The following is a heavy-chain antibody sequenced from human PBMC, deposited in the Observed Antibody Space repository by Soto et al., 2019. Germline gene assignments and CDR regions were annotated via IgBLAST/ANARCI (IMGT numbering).Heavy chain of an antibody. D-gene: IGHD6-19*01. Sequence: QVLLVQSGAEVRKPGASVKVSCKTSDFTFTSYGISWVRQAPGQGLEWMGWISAYNGNTNYAQKLQGRVTMTTDTSTSTAYMELRSLRSDDTAVYYCARDLKAVAGTEELGYYYYYGLDVWGQGTTVTVSS. CDR3: ARDLKAVAGTEELGYYYYYGLDV. CDR1: DFTFTSYG. CDR2: ISAYNGNT. V-gene: IGHV1-18*01. J-gene: IGHJ6*02.